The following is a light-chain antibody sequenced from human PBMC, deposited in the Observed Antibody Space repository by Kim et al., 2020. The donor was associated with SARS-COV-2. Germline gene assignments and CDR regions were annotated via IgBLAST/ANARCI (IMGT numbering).Light chain of an antibody. J-gene: IGLJ3*02. CDR1: SSNIGAGYD. CDR2: GNS. Sequence: QSVLTQPPSVSGAPGQRVTISCTGSSSNIGAGYDVHWYLQLPGTAPKLLIYGNSNRPSGVPDRFSGSKSGTSASLAITGLQAEDEADYYCQSYDSSLSGGVFGGGTQLTVL. CDR3: QSYDSSLSGGV. V-gene: IGLV1-40*01.